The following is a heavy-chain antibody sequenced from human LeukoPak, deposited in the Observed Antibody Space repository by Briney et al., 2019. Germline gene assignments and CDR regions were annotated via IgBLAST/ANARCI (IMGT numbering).Heavy chain of an antibody. V-gene: IGHV1-46*01. D-gene: IGHD3-22*01. CDR1: GYTFTSFY. CDR3: ARGGYYDSSGSGADYFDY. CDR2: INPRGGST. Sequence: ASVKVSCKASGYTFTSFYMHWVRQAPGQGLEWMGMINPRGGSTSYAQKFQGRVTMTGDTSTSTVYMELSSLRSEDTAVYYCARGGYYDSSGSGADYFDYWGQGTLVTVSS. J-gene: IGHJ4*02.